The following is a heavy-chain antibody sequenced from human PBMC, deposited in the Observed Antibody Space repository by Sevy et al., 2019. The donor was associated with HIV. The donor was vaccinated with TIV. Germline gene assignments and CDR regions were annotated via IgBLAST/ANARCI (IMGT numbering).Heavy chain of an antibody. CDR2: ISGLSNYI. Sequence: GGSLRLSCAASGFTFSSYSMNWVRQAPGKGLEWVSSISGLSNYIYYADSVQGRFTISRDNAKNSLYLQMNSLTDEDTAVSYCARDETWDAFDIWGQGTMVTVSS. V-gene: IGHV3-21*01. CDR1: GFTFSSYS. CDR3: ARDETWDAFDI. J-gene: IGHJ3*02.